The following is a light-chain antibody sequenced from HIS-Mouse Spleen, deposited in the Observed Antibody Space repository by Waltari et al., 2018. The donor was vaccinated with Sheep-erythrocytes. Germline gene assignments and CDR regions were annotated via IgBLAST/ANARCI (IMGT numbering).Light chain of an antibody. Sequence: DVVMTQSPLSLPVTLGQPASISCRSSQSLVYSDGNIYLNWFQHRPGQSPRRLIYKVSNRDSGVPDRFSGSGSGTDFTLKISRVEAEDEADYYCCSYAGSYTLVFGGGTK. CDR1: QSLVYSDGNIY. CDR3: CSYAGSYTLV. V-gene: IGKV2-30*01. J-gene: IGKJ4*01. CDR2: KVS.